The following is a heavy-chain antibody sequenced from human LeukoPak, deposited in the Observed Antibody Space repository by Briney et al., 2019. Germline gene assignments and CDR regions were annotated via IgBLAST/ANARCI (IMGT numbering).Heavy chain of an antibody. D-gene: IGHD6-19*01. CDR3: AKAPYSSGWTTFDY. J-gene: IGHJ4*02. Sequence: GGSLRLSCPASGFTFNSYAMNWVRQAPGKGLECVSVISGSGGSTYYADSVKSRFTVSRDNSKNTLYLQMNSLRAEDTAVYYCAKAPYSSGWTTFDYWGQGTLVTVSS. CDR2: ISGSGGST. CDR1: GFTFNSYA. V-gene: IGHV3-23*01.